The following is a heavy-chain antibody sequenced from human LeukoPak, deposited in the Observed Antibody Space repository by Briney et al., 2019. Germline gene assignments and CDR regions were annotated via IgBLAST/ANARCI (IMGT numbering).Heavy chain of an antibody. CDR2: ISGSGGST. D-gene: IGHD2-15*01. V-gene: IGHV3-23*01. CDR1: GFTFSSYA. J-gene: IGHJ4*02. Sequence: GGSLRLSCAASGFTFSSYAMSWVRQAPGRGLEWVSAISGSGGSTYYADSVKGRFTISRDKSKNTLYLQMNSLRAEDTAVYYCARKLGYCSGGSCYLCDYWGQGTLVTVSS. CDR3: ARKLGYCSGGSCYLCDY.